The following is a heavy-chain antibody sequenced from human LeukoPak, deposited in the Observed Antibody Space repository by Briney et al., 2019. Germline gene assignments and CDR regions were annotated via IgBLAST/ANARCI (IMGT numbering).Heavy chain of an antibody. CDR2: IYPGDSDT. J-gene: IGHJ5*02. V-gene: IGHV5-51*01. D-gene: IGHD4-17*01. CDR3: ARATVTNSWFDP. Sequence: GESLKISCQGYGYSFPSYWIGWVRQMPGKGLEWMGIIYPGDSDTRYSPSFQGQVTISADKSISTAYLQWSSLKASDSAMYYCARATVTNSWFDPWGQGTLVTVSS. CDR1: GYSFPSYW.